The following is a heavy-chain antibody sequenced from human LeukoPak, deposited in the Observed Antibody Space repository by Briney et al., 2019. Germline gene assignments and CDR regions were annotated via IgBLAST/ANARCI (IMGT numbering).Heavy chain of an antibody. J-gene: IGHJ4*02. CDR3: ARDFPRSTSCLGY. CDR1: GYTFTSYD. V-gene: IGHV1-8*01. CDR2: MNPNSGNT. Sequence: ASVKVSCKASGYTFTSYDINWVRQATGQGLEWMGWMNPNSGNTGYAQRFQGRVTMTRNTSISIAYMELSSLRSEDTAVYYCARDFPRSTSCLGYWGQGTLVTVSS. D-gene: IGHD2-2*01.